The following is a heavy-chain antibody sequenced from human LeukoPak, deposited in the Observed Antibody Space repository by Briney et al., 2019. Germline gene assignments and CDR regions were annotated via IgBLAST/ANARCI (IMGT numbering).Heavy chain of an antibody. J-gene: IGHJ4*02. D-gene: IGHD3-3*01. CDR2: MNPNSGNT. V-gene: IGHV1-8*01. Sequence: ASVKVSCKASGYTFTSYDINWVRQATGQGLEWMGWMNPNSGNTGYAQKFQGRVTMTRNTSISTAYMELSSLRSEDTAVYYCARAGYYDSWSGYYNFDYWGQGTLVTVSS. CDR1: GYTFTSYD. CDR3: ARAGYYDSWSGYYNFDY.